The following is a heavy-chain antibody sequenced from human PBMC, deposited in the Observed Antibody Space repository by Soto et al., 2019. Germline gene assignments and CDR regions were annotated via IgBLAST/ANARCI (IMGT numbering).Heavy chain of an antibody. J-gene: IGHJ4*02. CDR3: ARTKYGSGSYYKRYSFDY. Sequence: LSLTCTVSGGTISSGSYYWSWIRQPPGKGLEWIGYIYYSGSANYNPSFKSRVTMSVDTSRIQFSLQLSSVTAADTAVYYCARTKYGSGSYYKRYSFDYWGQGSLVTVSS. V-gene: IGHV4-61*01. D-gene: IGHD3-10*01. CDR1: GGTISSGSYY. CDR2: IYYSGSA.